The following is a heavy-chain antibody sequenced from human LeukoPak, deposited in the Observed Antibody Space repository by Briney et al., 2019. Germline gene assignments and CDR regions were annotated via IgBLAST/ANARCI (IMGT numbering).Heavy chain of an antibody. J-gene: IGHJ4*02. CDR3: ARDRVQFNY. D-gene: IGHD1-1*01. CDR1: GGSISSYY. CDR2: IYYSGST. V-gene: IGHV4-59*01. Sequence: PSETLSLTCTVSGGSISSYYWSWIRQPPGKGLEWIGYIYYSGSTNYNPYLKSRVTISVDTSKNQFSLKLSSVTAADTAVYYCARDRVQFNYWGQGTLVTVSS.